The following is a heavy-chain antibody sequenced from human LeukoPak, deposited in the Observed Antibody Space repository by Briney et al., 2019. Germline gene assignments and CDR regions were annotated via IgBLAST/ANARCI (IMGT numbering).Heavy chain of an antibody. V-gene: IGHV4-59*01. CDR3: ASLYSSSSHYYYYYMDV. Sequence: SETLSLTCTVSGGSISSYYWSWIRQPPGKGLEWIGYIYYSGSTNYNPSLKSRVTIAVDTSKNQFGLKLSSVTAADTAVYYCASLYSSSSHYYYYYMDVWGKGTTVTVSS. D-gene: IGHD6-6*01. CDR1: GGSISSYY. J-gene: IGHJ6*03. CDR2: IYYSGST.